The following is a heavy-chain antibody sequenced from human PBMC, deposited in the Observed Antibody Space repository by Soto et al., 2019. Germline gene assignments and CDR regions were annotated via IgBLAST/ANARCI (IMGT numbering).Heavy chain of an antibody. Sequence: ASVKVSCKASGYTFTSYGISWVRQAPGQGLEWMGWISAYNGNTNYAQKLQGRVNMTTDTSTSTAYMELRSQRSDDTAVYYCARVVVGASPYGMDVWGQGTTVTVSS. CDR2: ISAYNGNT. CDR1: GYTFTSYG. CDR3: ARVVVGASPYGMDV. D-gene: IGHD1-26*01. J-gene: IGHJ6*02. V-gene: IGHV1-18*01.